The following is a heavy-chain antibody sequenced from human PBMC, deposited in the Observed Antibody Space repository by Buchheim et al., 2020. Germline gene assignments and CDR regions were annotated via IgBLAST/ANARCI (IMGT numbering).Heavy chain of an antibody. Sequence: EVQLVESGGGLVQPGGSLRLSCAASGFTFSSYWMHWVCQVPGKGLVWVSNINTDGTTIRYADSVKGRFTISRDNAKNTLYLQMNSLRAEDTAVYYCARDVIGPYDYWGQG. CDR1: GFTFSSYW. CDR3: ARDVIGPYDY. V-gene: IGHV3-74*01. J-gene: IGHJ4*02. CDR2: INTDGTTI.